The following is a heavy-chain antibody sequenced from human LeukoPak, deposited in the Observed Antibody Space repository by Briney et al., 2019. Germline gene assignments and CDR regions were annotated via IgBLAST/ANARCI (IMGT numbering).Heavy chain of an antibody. J-gene: IGHJ4*02. Sequence: GGSLRLSCAASGFIFSSYSMNRVRQAPGKGLEWVSSISSSSSYIYYADSVKGRFTISRDNAKNSLYLQMNSLRAEDTAVYYCATSRGSGSPEDYWGQGTLVTVSS. CDR3: ATSRGSGSPEDY. D-gene: IGHD3-10*01. V-gene: IGHV3-21*01. CDR2: ISSSSSYI. CDR1: GFIFSSYS.